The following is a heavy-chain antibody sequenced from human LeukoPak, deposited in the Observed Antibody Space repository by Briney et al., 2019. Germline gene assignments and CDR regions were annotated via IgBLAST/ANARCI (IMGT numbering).Heavy chain of an antibody. CDR3: ARDRLAYCSSTSHCLPDY. D-gene: IGHD2-2*01. CDR2: INPSGGST. CDR1: GYTFTSYY. J-gene: IGHJ4*02. Sequence: ASVKVSCKASGYTFTSYYMHWVRQAPGQGLEWMGIINPSGGSTSYAQKFQGRVTMTRDMSTSTVYMELSSLRSEDTTVYYCARDRLAYCSSTSHCLPDYWGQGTQVSVSS. V-gene: IGHV1-46*01.